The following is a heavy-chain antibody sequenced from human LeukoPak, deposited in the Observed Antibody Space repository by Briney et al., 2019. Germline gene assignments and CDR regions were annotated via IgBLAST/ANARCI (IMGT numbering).Heavy chain of an antibody. CDR3: ARDSGSSWFNLSWFDP. V-gene: IGHV4-39*07. Sequence: SETLSLTCIVSGGSISSSSYYWGWIRQPPGKGLEWIGTIDNSGSTYYNPSLKSRVTISVDTSKNQFSLKVSSVTAADTAVYYCARDSGSSWFNLSWFDPWGQGTLVTVSS. J-gene: IGHJ5*02. CDR2: IDNSGST. D-gene: IGHD6-13*01. CDR1: GGSISSSSYY.